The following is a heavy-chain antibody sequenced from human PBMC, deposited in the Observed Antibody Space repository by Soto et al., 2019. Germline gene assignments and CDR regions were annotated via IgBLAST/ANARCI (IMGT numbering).Heavy chain of an antibody. D-gene: IGHD6-25*01. CDR2: IYYSGST. V-gene: IGHV4-31*03. CDR1: GGSISSGGYY. Sequence: QVQLQESGPGLVKPSQTLSLTCTVSGGSISSGGYYWSWIRQHPGKGLEWIGYIYYSGSTYYNPYLKSRVTISVDTSKNQFSLKLSSVTAADTAVYYCAREEVAATGVNWFDPWGQGTLVTVSS. J-gene: IGHJ5*02. CDR3: AREEVAATGVNWFDP.